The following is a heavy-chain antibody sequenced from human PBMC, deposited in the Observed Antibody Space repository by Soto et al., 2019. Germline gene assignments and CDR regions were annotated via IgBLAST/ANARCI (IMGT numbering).Heavy chain of an antibody. CDR1: YGSISVTNVF. Sequence: PSETLSLTCTVSYGSISVTNVFWGWVRQPPGKGLEWIGNVYYRGTTYYNPSRKGRVSISVDTSKNQFSLKLSSVTAADSAVFFCVRHQRYSSGWYIDYWGQGTLVTVSS. CDR2: VYYRGTT. J-gene: IGHJ4*02. D-gene: IGHD6-19*01. V-gene: IGHV4-39*01. CDR3: VRHQRYSSGWYIDY.